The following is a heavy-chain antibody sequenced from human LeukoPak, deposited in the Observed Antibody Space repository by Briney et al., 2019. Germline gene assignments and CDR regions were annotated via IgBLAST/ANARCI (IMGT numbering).Heavy chain of an antibody. J-gene: IGHJ4*02. V-gene: IGHV4-59*11. CDR1: GGSISSHY. CDR2: MYYSGST. D-gene: IGHD3-16*02. Sequence: SETLSLTCTVSGGSISSHYGNWIRQPPGKGLEGVGYMYYSGSTSYNPSLMSRVTISVETSKYQFSLKLSCVTGVDTAVSYCARGHYIWGTYRQYFDYWGQGTLVTVSS. CDR3: ARGHYIWGTYRQYFDY.